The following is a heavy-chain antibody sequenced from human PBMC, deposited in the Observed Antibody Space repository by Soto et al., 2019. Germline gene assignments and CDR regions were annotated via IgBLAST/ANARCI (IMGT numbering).Heavy chain of an antibody. J-gene: IGHJ5*02. CDR2: INHRGSA. Sequence: QVHLQQWGAGLLKPSETLSLTCAVYGESFIGYYWTWIRQPPGKGLEWIGGINHRGSANYNPSLKSRVTISVDTSNNQFSLKLSSVTAADTSVYYCARTDIVTTNCFDPWGQGTLVTVSS. D-gene: IGHD5-12*01. CDR3: ARTDIVTTNCFDP. V-gene: IGHV4-34*02. CDR1: GESFIGYY.